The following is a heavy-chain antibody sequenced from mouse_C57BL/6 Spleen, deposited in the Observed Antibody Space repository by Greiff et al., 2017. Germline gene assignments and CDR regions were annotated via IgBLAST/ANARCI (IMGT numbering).Heavy chain of an antibody. CDR1: GYAFSSSW. J-gene: IGHJ2*01. Sequence: QVQLQHSGPELVKPGASVKISCKASGYAFSSSWMNWVKQRPGKGLEWIGRIYPGDGDTNYNGKFKGKATLTADKSSSTAYMQLSSLTSEDSAVYFCARGAITTVVATDYWGQGTTLTVSS. V-gene: IGHV1-82*01. D-gene: IGHD1-1*01. CDR3: ARGAITTVVATDY. CDR2: IYPGDGDT.